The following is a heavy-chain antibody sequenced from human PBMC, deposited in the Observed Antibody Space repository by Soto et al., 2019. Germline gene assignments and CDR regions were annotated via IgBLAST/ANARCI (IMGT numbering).Heavy chain of an antibody. D-gene: IGHD5-12*01. CDR1: GYTFTGYY. CDR2: INPNSGGT. Sequence: ALVKVSCKASGYTFTGYYMHWVRQAPGQGLEWMGWINPNSGGTNYAQKFQGWVTMTRDTSISTAYMELSRLRSDDTAVYYCARCGGYDCNYYYGMDVWGQGTTVTVSS. V-gene: IGHV1-2*04. J-gene: IGHJ6*02. CDR3: ARCGGYDCNYYYGMDV.